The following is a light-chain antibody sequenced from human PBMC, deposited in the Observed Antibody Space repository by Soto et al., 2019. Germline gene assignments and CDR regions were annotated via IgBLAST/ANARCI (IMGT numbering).Light chain of an antibody. Sequence: DIQLTQSPSFLSASVGDRVTITCRASQGISSYLAWYQQKPGKAPKLLIYAASTLQSGVPSRFSGSGSGTEFTLTISRLQPEDFATHPCQHLNIYPTFGLGTRLGIX. CDR2: AAS. V-gene: IGKV1-9*01. J-gene: IGKJ5*01. CDR3: QHLNIYPT. CDR1: QGISSY.